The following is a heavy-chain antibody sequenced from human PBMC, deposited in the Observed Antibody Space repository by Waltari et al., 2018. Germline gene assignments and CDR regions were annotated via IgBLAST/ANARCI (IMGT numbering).Heavy chain of an antibody. Sequence: QVQLQESGPGLVKPSQTLSLTCTVSGGSISSGGYYWSWTRQHPGKGLEWIGYIYYSGSTYYNPSLKSRVTISVDTSKNQFSLKLSSVTAADTAVYYCARDTSYYGPKGYYYMDVWGKGTTVTVSS. J-gene: IGHJ6*03. CDR1: GGSISSGGYY. V-gene: IGHV4-31*03. CDR2: IYYSGST. D-gene: IGHD1-26*01. CDR3: ARDTSYYGPKGYYYMDV.